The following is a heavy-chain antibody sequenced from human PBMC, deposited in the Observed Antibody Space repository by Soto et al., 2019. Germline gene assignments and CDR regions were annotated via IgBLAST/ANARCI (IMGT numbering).Heavy chain of an antibody. J-gene: IGHJ4*02. V-gene: IGHV3-30*02. Sequence: DSVKGRFTISRDNSKNTLYLQMNSLRAEDTAVYYCAKASTGKLGVFDYWGQGTLVTVSS. D-gene: IGHD3-10*01. CDR3: AKASTGKLGVFDY.